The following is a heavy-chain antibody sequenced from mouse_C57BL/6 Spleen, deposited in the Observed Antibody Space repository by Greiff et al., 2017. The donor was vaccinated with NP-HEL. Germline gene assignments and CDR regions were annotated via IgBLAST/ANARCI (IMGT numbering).Heavy chain of an antibody. V-gene: IGHV1-69*01. D-gene: IGHD2-1*01. CDR3: ARWGYGNYGWFAY. Sequence: QVQLKQPGAELVMPGASVKLSCKASGYTFTSYWMHWVKQRPGQGLEWIGEIDPSDSYTNYNQKFKGKSTLTVDKSSSTAYMQLSSLTSEDSAVYYCARWGYGNYGWFAYWGQGTLVTVSA. J-gene: IGHJ3*01. CDR2: IDPSDSYT. CDR1: GYTFTSYW.